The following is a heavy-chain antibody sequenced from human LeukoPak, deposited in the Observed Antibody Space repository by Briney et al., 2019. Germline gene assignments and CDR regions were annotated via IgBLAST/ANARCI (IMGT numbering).Heavy chain of an antibody. CDR1: GGSFSGYY. J-gene: IGHJ5*02. CDR3: AREWFGELERWFDP. Sequence: PSETLSLTCAVYGGSFSGYYWSWIRQPPGKGLEWIGEINHSGSTNYNPSLKSRVTMSVDTSKNQFSLKLSSVTAADTAVYYCAREWFGELERWFDPWGQGTLVTVSS. CDR2: INHSGST. D-gene: IGHD3-10*01. V-gene: IGHV4-34*01.